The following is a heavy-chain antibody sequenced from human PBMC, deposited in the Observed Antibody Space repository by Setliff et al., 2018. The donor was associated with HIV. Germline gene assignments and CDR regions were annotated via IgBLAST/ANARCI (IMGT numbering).Heavy chain of an antibody. CDR2: IWYDERHK. D-gene: IGHD6-13*01. V-gene: IGHV3-33*08. Sequence: GGSLRLSCTFYGFSFNSYGMHWVRQAPGKGLEWVASIWYDERHKFYANSVKGRFTISRDNPKRTLYLQMNGLRADDTAVYYCAMGGSNTWYSSWGQGALVTVSS. CDR3: AMGGSNTWYSS. CDR1: GFSFNSYG. J-gene: IGHJ5*02.